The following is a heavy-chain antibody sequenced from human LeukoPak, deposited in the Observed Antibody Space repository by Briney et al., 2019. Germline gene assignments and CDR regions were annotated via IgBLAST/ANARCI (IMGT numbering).Heavy chain of an antibody. CDR3: ATDRWVGDFWSGYRIYFDY. Sequence: ASVKVSCKVSGYTLTELSMHWVRQAPGKGLEWVGGFDPEDGETIYAQKFQGRVTMTEDTSTDTAYMELSSLRSEDTAVYYCATDRWVGDFWSGYRIYFDYWGQGTLVTVSS. CDR2: FDPEDGET. D-gene: IGHD3-3*01. CDR1: GYTLTELS. V-gene: IGHV1-24*01. J-gene: IGHJ4*02.